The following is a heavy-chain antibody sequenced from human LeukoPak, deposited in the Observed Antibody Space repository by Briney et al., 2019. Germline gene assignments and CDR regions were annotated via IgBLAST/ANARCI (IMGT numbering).Heavy chain of an antibody. D-gene: IGHD3-22*01. J-gene: IGHJ4*02. CDR3: ARDAYYYDSSGYPVGPYYFDY. V-gene: IGHV4-59*02. CDR2: IYFSGST. Sequence: SETLSLTCTVSGGSVSSYYWSWIRQPPGKGLEWIGYIYFSGSTNYNPSLKSRVAISIDTSNNQFSLKLSSVTAADTAVYYCARDAYYYDSSGYPVGPYYFDYWGQGTLVTVSS. CDR1: GGSVSSYY.